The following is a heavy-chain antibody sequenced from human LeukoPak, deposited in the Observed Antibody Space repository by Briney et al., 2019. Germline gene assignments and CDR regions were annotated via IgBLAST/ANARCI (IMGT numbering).Heavy chain of an antibody. J-gene: IGHJ4*02. D-gene: IGHD3-22*01. CDR1: GFTFSSYE. CDR3: ARNYYDSSGYSLIDY. V-gene: IGHV3-48*03. Sequence: GGSLRLSCAASGFTFSSYEMNWVRQAPGKGLEWVSYISSSGSTIYYADSVKGRFTISGDNAKNSLYLQMNSLRAEDTAVYYCARNYYDSSGYSLIDYWGQGTLVTVSS. CDR2: ISSSGSTI.